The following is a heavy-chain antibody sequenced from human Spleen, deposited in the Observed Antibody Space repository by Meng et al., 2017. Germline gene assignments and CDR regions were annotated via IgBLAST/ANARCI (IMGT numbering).Heavy chain of an antibody. J-gene: IGHJ5*02. CDR3: ARDVTSENWFDP. V-gene: IGHV1-2*02. D-gene: IGHD5-18*01. CDR2: VNPKTGST. CDR1: GFSFIDYH. Sequence: QVHLVQSGAEVKKPGSSVKVSCKASGFSFIDYHLHWVRQAPGQGLEWMGWVNPKTGSTNFAQKFQGRVIMTSDTSINTAYMELDRLRSDDTAVYYCARDVTSENWFDPWGQGTLVTVSS.